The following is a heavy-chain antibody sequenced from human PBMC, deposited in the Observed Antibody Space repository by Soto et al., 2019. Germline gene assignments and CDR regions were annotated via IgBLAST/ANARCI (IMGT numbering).Heavy chain of an antibody. V-gene: IGHV1-3*01. J-gene: IGHJ4*02. D-gene: IGHD2-2*02. Sequence: GASVKVSCKASGYTFTSYAMHWVRQAPRQRLEWMGWINAGNGNTKYSQKFQGRVTITRDTSASTAYMELSSLRSEDTAVYYCARDTFGYCSSTSCYTGLDYWGQGTLVTVSS. CDR1: GYTFTSYA. CDR3: ARDTFGYCSSTSCYTGLDY. CDR2: INAGNGNT.